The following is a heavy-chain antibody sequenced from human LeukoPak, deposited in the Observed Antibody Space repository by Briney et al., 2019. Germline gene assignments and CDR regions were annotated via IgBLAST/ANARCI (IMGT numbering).Heavy chain of an antibody. CDR3: AKHRSYDILTGYSWRFDP. D-gene: IGHD3-9*01. CDR2: ISWNSGSI. CDR1: GFTFDDYA. Sequence: GRSLRLSCAASGFTFDDYAMHWVRQAPGKGLEWVSGISWNSGSIGYADSVKGRFTISRDNAKNSLYLQMNSLRAEDTALYYCAKHRSYDILTGYSWRFDPWGQGTLVTVSS. V-gene: IGHV3-9*01. J-gene: IGHJ5*02.